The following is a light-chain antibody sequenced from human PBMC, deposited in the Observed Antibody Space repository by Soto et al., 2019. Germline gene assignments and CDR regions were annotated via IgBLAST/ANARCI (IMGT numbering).Light chain of an antibody. J-gene: IGKJ1*01. CDR2: AAS. Sequence: DIQVTQSPSSLSASVGDRVTITCRASQSISNYLNWFQQKPMKAPKLLIYAASSLQGGVSSRFSGSGSGTDFTLTITTLQPEDVATCYCQQAYSAPWTFGQGTRVEIK. CDR1: QSISNY. V-gene: IGKV1-39*01. CDR3: QQAYSAPWT.